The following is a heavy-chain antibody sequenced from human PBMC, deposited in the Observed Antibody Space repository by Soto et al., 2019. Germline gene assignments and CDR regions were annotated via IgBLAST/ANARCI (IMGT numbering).Heavy chain of an antibody. V-gene: IGHV4-31*03. D-gene: IGHD3-22*01. CDR3: ARVPLPFSGYRRYFDY. CDR1: GGSISSGGYY. J-gene: IGHJ4*02. CDR2: IYYSGST. Sequence: PSETLSLTCTVSGGSISSGGYYWSWIRQHPGKGLEWIGYIYYSGSTYYNPSLKSRVTISVDTSKNQFSLKLSSVTAADTAVYYCARVPLPFSGYRRYFDYWGQGTLVTVSS.